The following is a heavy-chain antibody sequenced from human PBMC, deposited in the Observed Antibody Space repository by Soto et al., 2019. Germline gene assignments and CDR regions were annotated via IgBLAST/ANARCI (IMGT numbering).Heavy chain of an antibody. Sequence: KTSETLSLTCTVSGGSISSYYWSWIRQPPGKGLEWIGYIYYSGSTNYNPSLKSRVTISVDTSKNQFSLKLSSVTAADTAVYYCARLGYCSSTSCPYYYYMDVWGKGTTVTVSS. D-gene: IGHD2-2*01. CDR1: GGSISSYY. CDR2: IYYSGST. CDR3: ARLGYCSSTSCPYYYYMDV. J-gene: IGHJ6*03. V-gene: IGHV4-59*08.